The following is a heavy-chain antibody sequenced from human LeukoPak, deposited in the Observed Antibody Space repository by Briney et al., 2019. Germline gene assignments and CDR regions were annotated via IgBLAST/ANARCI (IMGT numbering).Heavy chain of an antibody. V-gene: IGHV3-23*01. Sequence: GGSLRLSCAASGFTFSSYAMSWVRQPPGKGLEWVSGISGGGDSTYHADSVRGRFTISRDNSKNTLYLQMNSLRAEDTAVYYCAKDYYGSGTYYVDYWGQGTLVTVSS. CDR3: AKDYYGSGTYYVDY. D-gene: IGHD3-10*01. CDR2: ISGGGDST. J-gene: IGHJ4*02. CDR1: GFTFSSYA.